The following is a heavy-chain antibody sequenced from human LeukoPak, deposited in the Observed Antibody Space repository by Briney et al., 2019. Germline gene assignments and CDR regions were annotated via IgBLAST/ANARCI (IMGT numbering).Heavy chain of an antibody. Sequence: GESLKISCRGSGYSFTTYWIAWVRQMPGKGLEWMGIIYPGDSDTRYSPSFQGQVTISADKSISTAYLQWSSLKASDTAIYYCARQWGDCSSTSCYSAYWGQGTLVTVSS. D-gene: IGHD2-2*01. CDR3: ARQWGDCSSTSCYSAY. J-gene: IGHJ4*02. V-gene: IGHV5-51*01. CDR2: IYPGDSDT. CDR1: GYSFTTYW.